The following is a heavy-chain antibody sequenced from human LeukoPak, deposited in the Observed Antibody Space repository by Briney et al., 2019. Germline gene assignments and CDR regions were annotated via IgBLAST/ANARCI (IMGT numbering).Heavy chain of an antibody. CDR2: ISPSGST. J-gene: IGHJ4*02. V-gene: IGHV4-61*02. CDR3: ARVSYQEGVDY. Sequence: SQTLPLTCTVSGGSINGGNYYWTWLRQPAGKGLEWIGRISPSGSTNHNPSLTSRVTISVDTSKNQFSLKLNFVTAADTAVYYCARVSYQEGVDYWGQGTLVTVSS. D-gene: IGHD2-2*01. CDR1: GGSINGGNYY.